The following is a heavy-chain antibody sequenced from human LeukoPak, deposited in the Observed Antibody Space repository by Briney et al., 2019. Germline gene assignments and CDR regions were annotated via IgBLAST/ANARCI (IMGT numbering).Heavy chain of an antibody. CDR3: ARDQNDSSGYYYVWFDP. J-gene: IGHJ5*02. CDR1: GYTFTGYY. V-gene: IGHV1-69*04. CDR2: IIPILGIA. D-gene: IGHD3-22*01. Sequence: SVKVSCKASGYTFTGYYMHWVRQAPGQGLEWMGRIIPILGIANYAQKFQGRVTITADKSTSTAYMELSSLRSEDTAVYYCARDQNDSSGYYYVWFDPWGQGTLVTVSS.